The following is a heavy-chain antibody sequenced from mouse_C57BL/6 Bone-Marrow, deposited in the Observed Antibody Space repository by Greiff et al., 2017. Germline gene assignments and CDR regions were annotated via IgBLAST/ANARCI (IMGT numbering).Heavy chain of an antibody. CDR1: GYTFTSYW. CDR3: AREAVDGYYPLNYFDY. J-gene: IGHJ2*01. V-gene: IGHV1-69*01. CDR2: IDPSDSYT. Sequence: VQLQQSGAELVMPGASVKLSCKASGYTFTSYWMHWVKQRPGQGLEWIGEIDPSDSYTNYNQKFKGKSTLTVDKSSSTAYMQLSSLTSEDSAVXYCAREAVDGYYPLNYFDYWGQGTTLTVSS. D-gene: IGHD2-3*01.